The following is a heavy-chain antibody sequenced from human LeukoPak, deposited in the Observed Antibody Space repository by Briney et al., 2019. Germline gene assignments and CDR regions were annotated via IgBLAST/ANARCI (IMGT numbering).Heavy chain of an antibody. V-gene: IGHV4-4*02. CDR1: GGSISSSNW. Sequence: PSETLSLTCAVSGGSISSSNWWSWVRQPPGKGLEWIGEIYHSGSTNYNPSLKSRVTISVDKSKNQFSLKLSSVTAADTAVYYCARLNADYVDYYYGMDVWGQGTTVTVSS. J-gene: IGHJ6*02. CDR3: ARLNADYVDYYYGMDV. D-gene: IGHD4-17*01. CDR2: IYHSGST.